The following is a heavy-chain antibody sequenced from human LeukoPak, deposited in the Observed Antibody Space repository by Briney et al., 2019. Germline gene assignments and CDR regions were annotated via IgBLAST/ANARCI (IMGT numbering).Heavy chain of an antibody. J-gene: IGHJ4*02. CDR2: IYTSGST. CDR1: GGSISSYY. Sequence: PSETLSLTCTVSGGSISSYYWSWIRQPAGKGLEWIGRIYTSGSTNYNPSLKSRVTMSVDTSKNQFSLKLSSVTAADTAVYYCARDPRIRYSSSSAYFDYWGQGTLVTVSS. V-gene: IGHV4-4*07. CDR3: ARDPRIRYSSSSAYFDY. D-gene: IGHD6-6*01.